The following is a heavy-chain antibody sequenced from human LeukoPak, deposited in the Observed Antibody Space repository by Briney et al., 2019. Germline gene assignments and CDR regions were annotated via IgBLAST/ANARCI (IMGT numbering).Heavy chain of an antibody. CDR1: GFTFSSYG. J-gene: IGHJ6*03. Sequence: GGSLRLSCAASGFTFSSYGMHWVRQAPGKGLEWVAFIRYAGSIQYYADSVKGRFTISRDNSKNTLYLQMNRLIAEDKALYYCAKNTVKVATIRRVPHYMDVWGKGTTVTISS. V-gene: IGHV3-30*02. CDR3: AKNTVKVATIRRVPHYMDV. D-gene: IGHD5-24*01. CDR2: IRYAGSIQ.